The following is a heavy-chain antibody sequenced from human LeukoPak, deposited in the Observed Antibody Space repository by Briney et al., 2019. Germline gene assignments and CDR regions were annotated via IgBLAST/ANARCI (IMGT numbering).Heavy chain of an antibody. CDR2: VHHSGRT. V-gene: IGHV4-59*01. CDR3: ARDLRAKH. Sequence: PSETLSLTCNVSGASIFNYYWSWLRQAPGKGLEWIGYVHHSGRTNSNPSLGSRVTMSVDTSTSQLSLNLTSVTTADTAVYFCARDLRAKHWGQGTLVFVSS. J-gene: IGHJ1*01. CDR1: GASIFNYY. D-gene: IGHD4/OR15-4a*01.